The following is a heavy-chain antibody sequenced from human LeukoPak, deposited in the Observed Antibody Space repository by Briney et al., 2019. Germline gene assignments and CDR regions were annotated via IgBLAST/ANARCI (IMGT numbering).Heavy chain of an antibody. D-gene: IGHD3-22*01. J-gene: IGHJ5*02. V-gene: IGHV4-30-4*01. Sequence: PSETLSLTCTVSGGSISSYYWSWIRQPPGKGLEWIGYIYYSGSTYYNPSLKSRVTISVDTSKNQFSLKLSSVTAADTAVYYCARGDSSGYYPWGQGTLVTVSS. CDR3: ARGDSSGYYP. CDR1: GGSISSYY. CDR2: IYYSGST.